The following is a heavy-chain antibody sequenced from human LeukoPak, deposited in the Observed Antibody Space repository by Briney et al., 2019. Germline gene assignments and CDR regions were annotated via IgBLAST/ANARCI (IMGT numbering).Heavy chain of an antibody. J-gene: IGHJ3*01. CDR1: GFTFSSYA. CDR2: VSDGGTRT. CDR3: ASRPGYAFDV. V-gene: IGHV3-23*01. Sequence: GGSLRLSCAASGFTFSSYAMSWVRQAPGKGLEWVSTVSDGGTRTYYADSVKGRFTISRDNSKNTLYLQMNSLGAEDTAVYYCASRPGYAFDVWGQGTMVTVSS.